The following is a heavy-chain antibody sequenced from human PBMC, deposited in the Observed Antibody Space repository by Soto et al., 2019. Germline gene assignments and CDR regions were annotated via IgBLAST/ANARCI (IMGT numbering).Heavy chain of an antibody. V-gene: IGHV3-7*03. J-gene: IGHJ6*02. CDR2: IKQDGSEK. Sequence: EVQLVESGGGLVQPGGSLRLSCAASGFTFSSYWMSWVRQAPGKGLEWVANIKQDGSEKYYVDSVKGRFTISRDNAKNSLYLQMNSLRAEDTAVYYCARHPLRYSAQAYYYGMDVWGQGTTVTVSS. CDR1: GFTFSSYW. CDR3: ARHPLRYSAQAYYYGMDV. D-gene: IGHD3-9*01.